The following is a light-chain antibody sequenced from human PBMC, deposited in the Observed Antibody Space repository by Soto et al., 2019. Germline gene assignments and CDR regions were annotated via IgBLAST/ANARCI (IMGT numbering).Light chain of an antibody. Sequence: EIVLTQSPGTLSLSPGERATLSCRASQNVSSNYLAWYQQRPGQAPRLLMYGAFIRATGIPDRISGSGSGTDFTVTISRLEPEDFAVYYCQYYGGYYGSSPRYTFGQGTKL. CDR2: GAF. J-gene: IGKJ2*01. V-gene: IGKV3-20*01. CDR1: QNVSSNY. CDR3: QYYGGYYGSSPRYT.